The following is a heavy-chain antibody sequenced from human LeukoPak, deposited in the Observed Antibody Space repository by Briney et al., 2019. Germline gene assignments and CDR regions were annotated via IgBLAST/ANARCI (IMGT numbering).Heavy chain of an antibody. V-gene: IGHV3-7*04. J-gene: IGHJ4*02. CDR1: GFTFTNYW. D-gene: IGHD5-24*01. Sequence: GGSLRLSCVVSGFTFTNYWMTWVRQAPGKGLEWVASIKQGGSERHYVDSVKGRFTISRDDAKNSLDLQMNSLRAEDTAVYYCTRVGYIDEGIDYWGQGTLVTVSS. CDR3: TRVGYIDEGIDY. CDR2: IKQGGSER.